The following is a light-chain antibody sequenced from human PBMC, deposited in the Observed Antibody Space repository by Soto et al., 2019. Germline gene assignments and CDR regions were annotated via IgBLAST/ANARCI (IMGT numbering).Light chain of an antibody. Sequence: QSVLTQPPSVSGAPGQRVTISCTGSSSNIGAGYDVHWYQQLPGTAPNLLIYGNSNRPSGVPDRFSGSNSGTSASLAITGLQAEDEADYYCQSYDSSLSVVFGGGTKLTVL. CDR1: SSNIGAGYD. J-gene: IGLJ2*01. CDR3: QSYDSSLSVV. V-gene: IGLV1-40*01. CDR2: GNS.